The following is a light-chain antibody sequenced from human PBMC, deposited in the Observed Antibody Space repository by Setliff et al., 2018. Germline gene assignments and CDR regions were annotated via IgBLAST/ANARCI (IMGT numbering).Light chain of an antibody. V-gene: IGLV1-40*01. CDR3: QSYDIRLSASV. Sequence: QSALTQPPSVSGAPGQRVTLSCAGNSSNIGAGQDVHWYQHLPGTAPKLLISVNINRPSGVLDRFFGSRSATSASLVITALQPEDEGDYYCQSYDIRLSASVFGGGTKVTVL. J-gene: IGLJ2*01. CDR1: SSNIGAGQD. CDR2: VNI.